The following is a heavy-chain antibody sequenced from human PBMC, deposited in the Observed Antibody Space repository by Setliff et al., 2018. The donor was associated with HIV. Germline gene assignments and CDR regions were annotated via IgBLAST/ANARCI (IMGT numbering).Heavy chain of an antibody. J-gene: IGHJ4*02. Sequence: ASVKVSCKASGYTFTAYGINWVRQAPGQGLEWVGWISPYNGITNYAQNLQGRVTIITDTSTSTAYMELRSLTSDDTAVYFCARGMGYVGYDWGLPWAPFDSWGQGTLVTVSS. CDR1: GYTFTAYG. CDR3: ARGMGYVGYDWGLPWAPFDS. V-gene: IGHV1-18*01. D-gene: IGHD5-12*01. CDR2: ISPYNGIT.